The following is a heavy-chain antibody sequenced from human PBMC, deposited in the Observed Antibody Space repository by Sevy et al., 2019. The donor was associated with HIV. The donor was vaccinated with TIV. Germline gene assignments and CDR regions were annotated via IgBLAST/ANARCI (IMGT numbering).Heavy chain of an antibody. CDR1: GFTFSSYA. J-gene: IGHJ6*02. Sequence: GGSLRLSCAASGFTFSSYAMHWVRQAPGKGLEWVAVISYDGSNKYYADSVKGRFTISRDNSKNTLYLQMNSLRAEDTAVYYCARRHIVVVTAYYGMDVWGQGTTVIVSS. D-gene: IGHD2-21*02. CDR3: ARRHIVVVTAYYGMDV. CDR2: ISYDGSNK. V-gene: IGHV3-30-3*01.